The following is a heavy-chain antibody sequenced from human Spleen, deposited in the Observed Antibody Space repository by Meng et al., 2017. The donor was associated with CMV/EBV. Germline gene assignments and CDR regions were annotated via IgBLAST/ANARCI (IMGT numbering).Heavy chain of an antibody. J-gene: IGHJ2*01. V-gene: IGHV3-74*01. CDR3: AKDVEEIGGVWYFDL. D-gene: IGHD5-24*01. Sequence: GESLKISCAASGFTFNNYWMHWVRQAPGKGLVWVSHINSDGSTTRYADSVKGRFTISRDNSKNSLYLQMNSLRTEDTAFYYCAKDVEEIGGVWYFDLWGRGTLVTVSS. CDR2: INSDGSTT. CDR1: GFTFNNYW.